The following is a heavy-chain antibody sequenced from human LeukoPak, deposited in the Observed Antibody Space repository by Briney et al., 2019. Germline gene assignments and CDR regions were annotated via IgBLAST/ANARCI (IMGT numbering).Heavy chain of an antibody. D-gene: IGHD4-23*01. CDR2: IGTTGSYI. Sequence: GGSLRLSCAASGFTFSNYSMNWVRQAPGKGLEWVSSIGTTGSYIFYADSVKGRFTISRDNAKNSLYLQMNSLRAEDTAVYYCARDCRGYGGNGVWGQGTLVTVSS. V-gene: IGHV3-21*01. CDR1: GFTFSNYS. CDR3: ARDCRGYGGNGV. J-gene: IGHJ4*02.